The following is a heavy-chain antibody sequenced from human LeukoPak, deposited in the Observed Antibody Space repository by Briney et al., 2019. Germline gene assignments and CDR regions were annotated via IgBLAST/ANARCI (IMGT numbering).Heavy chain of an antibody. CDR3: ARGPTRYYDSSGYRTLYGMDV. D-gene: IGHD3-22*01. V-gene: IGHV1-69*04. CDR1: GGTFSSYA. Sequence: ASVKVSCKASGGTFSSYAISWVRQAPGQGLEWMGRIIPILGIANYAQKFQGRVTITADKSTSTAYMELSSLRSEDTAVYYCARGPTRYYDSSGYRTLYGMDVWGQGTTVTVSS. J-gene: IGHJ6*02. CDR2: IIPILGIA.